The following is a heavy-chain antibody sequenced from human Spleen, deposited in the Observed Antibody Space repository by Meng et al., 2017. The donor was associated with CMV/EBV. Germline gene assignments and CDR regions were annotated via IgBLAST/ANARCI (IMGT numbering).Heavy chain of an antibody. Sequence: ASVKVSCKTSGYTFSNYGISWLRQAPGRGLEWMGWISPSDGDTIYTRRLQGRVTMTTDTSTSTAYMELRSLRFDDTAVYYCARGGEQWGAFDIWGQGTMVTVSS. CDR2: ISPSDGDT. CDR1: GYTFSNYG. D-gene: IGHD6-19*01. CDR3: ARGGEQWGAFDI. V-gene: IGHV1-18*01. J-gene: IGHJ3*02.